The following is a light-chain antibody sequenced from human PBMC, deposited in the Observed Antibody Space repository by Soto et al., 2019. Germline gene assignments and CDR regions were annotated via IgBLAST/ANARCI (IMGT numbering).Light chain of an antibody. J-gene: IGKJ2*03. Sequence: EIVLTQSPGTLSLSPGEGATLSCRASQSINSNVLAWYQHTVGQATRLLIHAASIRATGIPDRFSGSGSGTDFTLTISRLEPEDFAVYYCQQYGSSPMYSFGQGTKLEIK. CDR3: QQYGSSPMYS. V-gene: IGKV3-20*01. CDR1: QSINSNV. CDR2: AAS.